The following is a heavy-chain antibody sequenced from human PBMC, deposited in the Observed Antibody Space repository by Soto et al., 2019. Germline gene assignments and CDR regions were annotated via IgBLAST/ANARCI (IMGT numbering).Heavy chain of an antibody. CDR3: ARGLTSGDY. V-gene: IGHV1-46*01. CDR2: INPNGGST. CDR1: GYTFTSFY. Sequence: QVQLVQSGAEVKNPGASVKVSCKASGYTFTSFYIHWVRQAPGQGLEWMSIINPNGGSTNYAQNLQGRVTLTRDTSTNTVYMELSSLRSEDTAVYYCARGLTSGDYWGQGTLVTLSS. J-gene: IGHJ4*02.